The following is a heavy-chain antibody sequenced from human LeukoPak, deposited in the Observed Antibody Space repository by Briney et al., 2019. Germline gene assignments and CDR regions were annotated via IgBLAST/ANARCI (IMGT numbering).Heavy chain of an antibody. J-gene: IGHJ4*02. CDR2: IYTSGST. CDR3: ARESSEDIVVVPAASDWYYFDY. CDR1: GGSISSYD. D-gene: IGHD2-2*01. V-gene: IGHV4-4*07. Sequence: SETLSLTCTVSGGSISSYDWGWIRQPAGKGLEWIGRIYTSGSTNYNPSLKSRVTMSVDTSKNQFSLKLSSVTAADTAVYYCARESSEDIVVVPAASDWYYFDYWGQGTLVTVSS.